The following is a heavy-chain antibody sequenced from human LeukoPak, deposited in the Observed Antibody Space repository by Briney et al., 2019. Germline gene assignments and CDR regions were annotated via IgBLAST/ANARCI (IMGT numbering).Heavy chain of an antibody. D-gene: IGHD2-2*02. CDR3: ARGYCSSTSCYTGYGMDV. CDR1: GGSISSGGYY. CDR2: IYYSGST. V-gene: IGHV4-31*03. Sequence: KPSQTLSLTCTVSGGSISSGGYYWSWIRQHPGKGLEWIAYIYYSGSTYYNPSLKSRVTISVDTSKNQFSLKLSSVTAADTAVYYCARGYCSSTSCYTGYGMDVWGQGTTVTVSS. J-gene: IGHJ6*02.